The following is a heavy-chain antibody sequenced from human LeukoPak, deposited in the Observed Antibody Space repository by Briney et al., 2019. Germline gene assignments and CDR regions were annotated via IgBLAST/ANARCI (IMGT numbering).Heavy chain of an antibody. CDR3: AREGHSGWYDFDY. Sequence: PGGSLRLSCAASGFTFSSYEMNWVRQAPGKGLEWVSYISSSGSTIYYADSVKGRFTISRDNAKNSLYLQMNSLRAEDTAVYYCAREGHSGWYDFDYWGQGTLVTVSS. CDR2: ISSSGSTI. V-gene: IGHV3-48*03. CDR1: GFTFSSYE. D-gene: IGHD6-19*01. J-gene: IGHJ4*02.